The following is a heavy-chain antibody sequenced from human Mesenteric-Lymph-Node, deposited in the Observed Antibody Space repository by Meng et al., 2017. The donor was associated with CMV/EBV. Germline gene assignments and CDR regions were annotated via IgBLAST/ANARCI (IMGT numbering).Heavy chain of an antibody. V-gene: IGHV1-8*01. D-gene: IGHD3-9*01. Sequence: CTTYDFNWVRQATGQGLEWVGWMNPSSGNTGYAQKFQGRVTMTRNISISTAYMELSSLRSEDTAVYYCARGYYDVLTGYYSLYYFDYWGQGTLVTVSS. CDR2: MNPSSGNT. CDR1: CTTYD. J-gene: IGHJ4*02. CDR3: ARGYYDVLTGYYSLYYFDY.